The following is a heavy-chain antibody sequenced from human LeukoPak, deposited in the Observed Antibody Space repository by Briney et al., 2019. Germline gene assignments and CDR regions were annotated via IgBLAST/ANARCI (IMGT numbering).Heavy chain of an antibody. CDR3: ARHAHYYDSSGFYLHFDS. Sequence: SETLSLTCTVSGVSISPYYWSWIRQPPGKGLEWIGYISYSGSTNYNHSLQSRVTISVDTSNNQFSLKLTSVTAADTAVYYCARHAHYYDSSGFYLHFDSWGQGTLVTVSS. J-gene: IGHJ4*02. V-gene: IGHV4-59*08. CDR2: ISYSGST. D-gene: IGHD3-22*01. CDR1: GVSISPYY.